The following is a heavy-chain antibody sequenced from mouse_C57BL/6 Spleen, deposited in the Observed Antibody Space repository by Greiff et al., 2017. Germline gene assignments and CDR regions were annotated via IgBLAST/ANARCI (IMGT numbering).Heavy chain of an antibody. D-gene: IGHD2-13*01. Sequence: VKLQESGAELVKPGASVKISCKASGYAFSSYWMNWVKQRPGKGLEWIGQIYPGDGDTNYNGKFKGKATLTADKSSSTAYMQLSSLTSEDSAVYFCARVTGPPGAMDYWGQGTSVTVSS. J-gene: IGHJ4*01. CDR1: GYAFSSYW. CDR3: ARVTGPPGAMDY. V-gene: IGHV1-80*01. CDR2: IYPGDGDT.